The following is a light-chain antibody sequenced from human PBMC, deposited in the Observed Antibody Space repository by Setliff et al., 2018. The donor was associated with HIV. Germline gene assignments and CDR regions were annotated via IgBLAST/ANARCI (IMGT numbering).Light chain of an antibody. Sequence: QSVLTQPPSASGSPGQSVTISCTGTSSDVGGYNYVSWYQQHPGKAPKLMIYDVTNRPSGVSNRFSGSKSANTASLTISGLQAEDEADYYCSSYASSGTLMVFGTGTKVTV. V-gene: IGLV2-14*03. CDR2: DVT. CDR1: SSDVGGYNY. CDR3: SSYASSGTLMV. J-gene: IGLJ1*01.